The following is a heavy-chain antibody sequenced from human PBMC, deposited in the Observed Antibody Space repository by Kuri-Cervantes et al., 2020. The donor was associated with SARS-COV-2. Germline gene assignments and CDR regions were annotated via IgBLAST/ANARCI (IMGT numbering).Heavy chain of an antibody. V-gene: IGHV4-61*01. J-gene: IGHJ3*02. D-gene: IGHD3-22*01. Sequence: GSLRLSCTASGGSVSSGSYYWSWIRQPPGKGLEWIGYIYYSGSTNYNPSLKSRVTISVDTSKNQFSLKLSSVTAADTAVYYCARDHYDSSGYAFDIWGQGTMVTVSS. CDR2: IYYSGST. CDR3: ARDHYDSSGYAFDI. CDR1: GGSVSSGSYY.